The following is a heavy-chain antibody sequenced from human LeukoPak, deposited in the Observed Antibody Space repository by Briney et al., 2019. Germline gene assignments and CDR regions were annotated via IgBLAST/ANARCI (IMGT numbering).Heavy chain of an antibody. CDR3: AKDRPNYYGSNGHYYRRDGDS. CDR2: IRYDGSNQ. J-gene: IGHJ5*01. V-gene: IGHV3-30*02. D-gene: IGHD3-22*01. CDR1: GFTFGSYG. Sequence: GGSLRLSCAASGFTFGSYGMHWVRQAPGKGLEWVAFIRYDGSNQYSADSVKGRFTISRDNSKNTLYLQMDNLRAEDTAVYYCAKDRPNYYGSNGHYYRRDGDSWGQGTLVTVSS.